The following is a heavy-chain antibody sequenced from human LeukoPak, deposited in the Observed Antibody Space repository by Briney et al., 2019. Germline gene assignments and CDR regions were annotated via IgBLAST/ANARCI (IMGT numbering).Heavy chain of an antibody. J-gene: IGHJ4*02. V-gene: IGHV4-38-2*02. CDR3: ARDLEVTMVRGVIITQDY. Sequence: SETPSLTCTVSGYSISSGYYWGWIRQPPGKGLEWIGSIYHSGSTYYNPSLKSRVTISVDTSKNQFSLKLSSVTAADTAVYYCARDLEVTMVRGVIITQDYWGQGTLVTVSS. D-gene: IGHD3-10*01. CDR1: GYSISSGYY. CDR2: IYHSGST.